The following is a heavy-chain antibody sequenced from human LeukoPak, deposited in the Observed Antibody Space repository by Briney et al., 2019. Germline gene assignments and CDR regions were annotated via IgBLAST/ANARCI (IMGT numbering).Heavy chain of an antibody. CDR2: MYSGGAT. V-gene: IGHV3-66*01. CDR3: ARAPSPFYGDYGY. CDR1: GVTVSSSY. D-gene: IGHD4-17*01. J-gene: IGHJ4*02. Sequence: GGSLRLSCAASGVTVSSSYMSWVRQAPGQGLEWVSIMYSGGATGYADSVKGRFTISRDNSKNTLYLQMNSLRAEDTAVYYCARAPSPFYGDYGYWGQGTLVIVSS.